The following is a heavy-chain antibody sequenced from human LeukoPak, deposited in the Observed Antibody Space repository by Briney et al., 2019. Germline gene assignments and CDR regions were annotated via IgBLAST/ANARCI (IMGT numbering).Heavy chain of an antibody. CDR3: ARTEIWFGEFDY. Sequence: KTSETLSLTCTVSGGSISSYYWSWIRQPPGKGLEWIGYIYYSGSTNYNPSLKSRVTISVDTSKNQFSLKLSSVTAADTAVYYCARTEIWFGEFDYWGQGTLVTVSS. D-gene: IGHD3-10*01. J-gene: IGHJ4*02. V-gene: IGHV4-59*01. CDR1: GGSISSYY. CDR2: IYYSGST.